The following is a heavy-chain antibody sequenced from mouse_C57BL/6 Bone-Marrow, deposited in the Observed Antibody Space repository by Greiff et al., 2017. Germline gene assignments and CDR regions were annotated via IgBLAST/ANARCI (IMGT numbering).Heavy chain of an antibody. V-gene: IGHV1-42*01. CDR2: INPSTGGT. CDR3: ARWSYGRYFDV. Sequence: VQLQQSGPELVKPGASVKISCKASGYSFTGYYMNWVKQSPEKSLEWIGDINPSTGGTTYNQKFKAKATLTVDKSSSTAYMQLKRLTSEDAAVYYCARWSYGRYFDVWGTGTTVTVSS. CDR1: GYSFTGYY. D-gene: IGHD2-12*01. J-gene: IGHJ1*03.